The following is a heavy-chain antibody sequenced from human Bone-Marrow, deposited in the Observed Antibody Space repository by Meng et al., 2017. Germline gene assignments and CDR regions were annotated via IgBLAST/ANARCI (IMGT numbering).Heavy chain of an antibody. J-gene: IGHJ3*02. D-gene: IGHD3-22*01. CDR2: IIPILGIA. Sequence: SVKVSCKASGYTFTSYGISWVRQAPGQGLEWMGRIIPILGIANYAQKFQGRVTITADKSTSTAYMELSSLRSEDTAVYYCARPYDSSGYYYGHDAFDIWGQGTMVTVSS. V-gene: IGHV1-69*04. CDR1: GYTFTSYG. CDR3: ARPYDSSGYYYGHDAFDI.